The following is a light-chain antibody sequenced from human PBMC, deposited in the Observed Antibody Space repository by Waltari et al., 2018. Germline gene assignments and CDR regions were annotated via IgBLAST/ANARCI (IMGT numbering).Light chain of an antibody. V-gene: IGKV3-20*01. CDR2: KTT. J-gene: IGKJ2*01. CDR1: QTVETNY. Sequence: ILTQSPGTLSLSPGEGATLFCRASQTVETNYFAWYQQKPGQSPKLLIDKTTNSAAGGPDRCCGSGSGTKDCLNTDMWVPGDSVVYFYQQFGGSPMYTFGQGTKLEI. CDR3: QQFGGSPMYT.